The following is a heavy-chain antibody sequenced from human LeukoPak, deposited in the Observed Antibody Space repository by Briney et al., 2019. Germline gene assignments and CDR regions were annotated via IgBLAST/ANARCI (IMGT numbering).Heavy chain of an antibody. D-gene: IGHD1-26*01. CDR2: IYYSGST. CDR1: GFTVSSNY. J-gene: IGHJ4*02. V-gene: IGHV4-31*02. Sequence: LRLSCAASGFTVSSNYMSWIRQHPGKGLEWIGYIYYSGSTYYNPSLKSRVTISVDTSKNQFSLKLSSVTAADTAVYYCARVVGATYFDYWGQGTLVTVSS. CDR3: ARVVGATYFDY.